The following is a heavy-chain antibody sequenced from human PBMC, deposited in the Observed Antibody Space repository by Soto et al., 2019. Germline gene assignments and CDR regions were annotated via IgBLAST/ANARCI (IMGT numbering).Heavy chain of an antibody. CDR2: IYHSGST. CDR3: ARGVVPAARGHWFDP. J-gene: IGHJ5*02. CDR1: GGSISSSNW. V-gene: IGHV4-4*02. D-gene: IGHD2-2*01. Sequence: SETLSLTCAVSGGSISSSNWWSWVRQPPGKGLEWIGEIYHSGSTNYNPSLKSRVTISVDKSKNQFSLKLSSVTAADTAVYYCARGVVPAARGHWFDPWGQGTRVTVSS.